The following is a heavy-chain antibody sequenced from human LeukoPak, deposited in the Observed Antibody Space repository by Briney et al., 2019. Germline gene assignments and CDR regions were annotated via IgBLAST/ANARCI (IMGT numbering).Heavy chain of an antibody. CDR3: ARDTGGFDF. CDR1: GFTVSNNY. D-gene: IGHD3-16*01. CDR2: IYSDGRT. J-gene: IGHJ4*02. Sequence: AGGSLRLSCAASGFTVSNNYMTWVRQAPGKGLEWVSVIYSDGRTYYEDSVKGRFNTSRDNSKNTLYLQMNSLRAEDTAVYYCARDTGGFDFWGQGTLVTVSS. V-gene: IGHV3-53*01.